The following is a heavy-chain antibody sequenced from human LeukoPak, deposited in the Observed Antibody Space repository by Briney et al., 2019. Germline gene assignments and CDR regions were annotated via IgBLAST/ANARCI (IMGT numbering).Heavy chain of an antibody. CDR2: IIPIFGTA. CDR3: ARDQAPDAFDI. J-gene: IGHJ3*02. CDR1: GGTFSSYA. V-gene: IGHV1-69*13. Sequence: SVKVSCKASGGTFSSYAISWVRQAPGQGLEWMGGIIPIFGTANYAQKFQGRATITADESTSTAYMELSSLGSEDTAVYYCARDQAPDAFDIWGQGTMVTVSS.